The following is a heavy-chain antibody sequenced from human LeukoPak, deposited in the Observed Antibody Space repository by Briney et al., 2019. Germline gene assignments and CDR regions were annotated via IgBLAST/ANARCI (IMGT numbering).Heavy chain of an antibody. D-gene: IGHD3-10*02. Sequence: PGGTLRLSCAASGFTFSNSGMNWVRQAPGKGLEWVSGLSDSGGRIYYADSVKGRFTISRDNSKNSLYLQMISLRAEDTAVYYCAELGITMIGGVWGKGTTVTISS. V-gene: IGHV3-23*01. CDR1: GFTFSNSG. J-gene: IGHJ6*04. CDR2: LSDSGGRI. CDR3: AELGITMIGGV.